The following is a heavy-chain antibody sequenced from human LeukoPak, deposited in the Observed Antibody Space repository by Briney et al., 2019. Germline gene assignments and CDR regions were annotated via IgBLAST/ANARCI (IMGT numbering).Heavy chain of an antibody. CDR3: ARVGMMRATGVDY. CDR2: ISAYDGNT. J-gene: IGHJ4*02. Sequence: ASVKVSCKASGFTFIRYGITWVRQAPGQELEWMGWISAYDGNTNYAQKLQGRVTMTTDTSTSTADKELRSRRSDDTAVYYCARVGMMRATGVDYWGQGNLVTVSS. V-gene: IGHV1-18*01. CDR1: GFTFIRYG. D-gene: IGHD1-26*01.